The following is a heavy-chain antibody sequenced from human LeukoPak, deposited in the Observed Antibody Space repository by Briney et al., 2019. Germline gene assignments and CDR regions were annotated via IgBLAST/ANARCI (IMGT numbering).Heavy chain of an antibody. V-gene: IGHV3-53*01. D-gene: IGHD2-21*02. Sequence: GGSLRLSCAASGFTVNSNYMSWVRQAPGKGLECVSVIYSDATTYYADSVKGRFTISRDNSKNTVYLQMNSLRADDTAVYFCARAREMGTATGVAYWGQGTLVTVSS. CDR3: ARAREMGTATGVAY. CDR1: GFTVNSNY. CDR2: IYSDATT. J-gene: IGHJ4*02.